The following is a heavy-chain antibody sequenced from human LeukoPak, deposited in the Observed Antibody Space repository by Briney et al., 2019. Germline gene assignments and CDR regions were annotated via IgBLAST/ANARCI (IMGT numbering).Heavy chain of an antibody. CDR2: IYYSGST. Sequence: SETLSLTCAVYGGSFSGYYWGWIRQPPGKGLEWIGSIYYSGSTYYNPSLKSRVTISVDTSKNQFSLKLSSVTAADTAVYYCARGRITMIVVVLYYFDYWGQGTLVTVSS. J-gene: IGHJ4*02. D-gene: IGHD3-22*01. V-gene: IGHV4-34*01. CDR1: GGSFSGYY. CDR3: ARGRITMIVVVLYYFDY.